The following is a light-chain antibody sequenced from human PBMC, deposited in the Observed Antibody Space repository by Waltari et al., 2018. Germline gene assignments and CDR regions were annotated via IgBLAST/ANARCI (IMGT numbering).Light chain of an antibody. J-gene: IGLJ2*01. V-gene: IGLV2-14*03. CDR3: SSYTSSSTRV. Sequence: QSALTQPASVSGSPGQSLTISCTGTSSDVGGYPYVSWYQQHPGKAPKLMIYDVSNRPSGVSNRFSGSKSGNTASLTISGLQAEDEADYYCSSYTSSSTRVFGGGTKLTVL. CDR2: DVS. CDR1: SSDVGGYPY.